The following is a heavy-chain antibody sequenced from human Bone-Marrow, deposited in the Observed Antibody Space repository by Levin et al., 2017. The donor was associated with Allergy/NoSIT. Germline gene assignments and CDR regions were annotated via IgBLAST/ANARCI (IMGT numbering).Heavy chain of an antibody. V-gene: IGHV1-69*01. D-gene: IGHD3-9*01. J-gene: IGHJ4*02. Sequence: KISCKASGGTFSSYGFSWVRQAPGQGLEWMGGIVPVFATTNYAEKFRDRFTMTADESTGTVYMEMSSLRSEDTAIYYCARDRNVLRDFDWLLDFWGQGTLVTVSS. CDR3: ARDRNVLRDFDWLLDF. CDR2: IVPVFATT. CDR1: GGTFSSYG.